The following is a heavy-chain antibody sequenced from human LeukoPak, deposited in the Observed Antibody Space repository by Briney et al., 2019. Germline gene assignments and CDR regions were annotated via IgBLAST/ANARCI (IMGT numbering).Heavy chain of an antibody. CDR2: ISAYNGNT. J-gene: IGHJ5*02. V-gene: IGHV1-18*01. CDR1: GYTFTSYG. Sequence: ASVKVSCKASGYTFTSYGISWVRQAPGQGLEWMGWISAYNGNTNYAQKLQGRVTMTTDTSTSTAYMELRSLRSDGTAVYYCARDSPYYYDSSGRLFDPWGQGTLVTVSS. CDR3: ARDSPYYYDSSGRLFDP. D-gene: IGHD3-22*01.